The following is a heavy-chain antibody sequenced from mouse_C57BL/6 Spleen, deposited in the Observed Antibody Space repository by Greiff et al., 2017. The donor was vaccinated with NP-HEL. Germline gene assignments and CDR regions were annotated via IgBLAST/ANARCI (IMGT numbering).Heavy chain of an antibody. CDR2: IYPGSGNT. J-gene: IGHJ2*01. D-gene: IGHD1-1*01. V-gene: IGHV1-76*01. Sequence: VQLQQSGAELVRPGASVKLSCKASGYTFTDYYINWVKQRPGQGLEWIARIYPGSGNTYYNEKFKGKATLTAEKSSSTAYMQLSSLTSEDSAVYFCAINYGTGYYFDYWGQGTTLTVSS. CDR3: AINYGTGYYFDY. CDR1: GYTFTDYY.